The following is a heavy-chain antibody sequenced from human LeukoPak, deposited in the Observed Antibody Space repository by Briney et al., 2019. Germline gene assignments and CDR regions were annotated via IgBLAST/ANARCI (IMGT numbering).Heavy chain of an antibody. Sequence: GGSLRLSCAASGFTFDDYGMSWVRQAPGKGLEWVSGINWNGGSTGYADSVKGRFTISRDSAKNSVYLHMNSLRAEDTALYYCARLSAYYYGSFFYYYMDVWGKGTTVTVSS. V-gene: IGHV3-20*04. CDR3: ARLSAYYYGSFFYYYMDV. CDR1: GFTFDDYG. J-gene: IGHJ6*03. CDR2: INWNGGST. D-gene: IGHD3-10*01.